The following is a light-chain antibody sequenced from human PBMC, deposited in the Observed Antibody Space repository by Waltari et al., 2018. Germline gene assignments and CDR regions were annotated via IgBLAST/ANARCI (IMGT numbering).Light chain of an antibody. CDR1: QNIRND. Sequence: IQLTQSPSSLSASVGDRVPITCRASQNIRNDLNWYQQKPGKAPKLLIYTASTLQSGVPSRFSGIGSGSDFTLTINGLQPEDFATYYCQHTYRAPLTFGGGTMVEIE. J-gene: IGKJ4*01. CDR2: TAS. CDR3: QHTYRAPLT. V-gene: IGKV1-39*01.